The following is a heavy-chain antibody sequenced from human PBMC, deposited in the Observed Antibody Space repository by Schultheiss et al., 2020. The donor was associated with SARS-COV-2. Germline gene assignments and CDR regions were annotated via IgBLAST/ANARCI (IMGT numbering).Heavy chain of an antibody. Sequence: ESLKISCAASGFTFRRYSMHWVRQVPGKGLLWVAHINSVGNVTNYAGSVKGRFTISRDNSKDTLYLRMNSLGAEDTAVYYCATYDGYSGHAIDYWGQGTLVTVSS. J-gene: IGHJ4*02. CDR2: INSVGNVT. D-gene: IGHD5-12*01. CDR3: ATYDGYSGHAIDY. CDR1: GFTFRRYS. V-gene: IGHV3-74*01.